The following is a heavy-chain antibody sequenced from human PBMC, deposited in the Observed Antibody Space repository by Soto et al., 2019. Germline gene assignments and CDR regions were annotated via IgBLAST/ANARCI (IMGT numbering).Heavy chain of an antibody. D-gene: IGHD2-21*02. CDR3: ARVTDPVVTASTPFDH. V-gene: IGHV4-31*03. CDR2: MYHSGST. CDR1: GGSITSGGHY. Sequence: SLTCTVSGGSITSGGHYWAWIRQHPGKGLEWIGYMYHSGSTHYNPSLKSRISTSVDTSKNQFSLKLSSVTAADTAVYYCARVTDPVVTASTPFDHWGQGALVTVSS. J-gene: IGHJ4*02.